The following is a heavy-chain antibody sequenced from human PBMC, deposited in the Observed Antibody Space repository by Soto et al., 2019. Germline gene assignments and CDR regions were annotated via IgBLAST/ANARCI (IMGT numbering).Heavy chain of an antibody. V-gene: IGHV1-69*08. CDR1: GGTFSHST. CDR3: VTPSGLLGQYSALPDN. Sequence: ASVEVSCKASGGTFSHSTVAWVRQAPGHRPEWMGMIIPMFGSTNSAQKFRDRVTFSADTYTNTAYMELSSLRSEDTAVYYCVTPSGLLGQYSALPDNWGQGTLVTVSS. J-gene: IGHJ4*02. CDR2: IIPMFGST. D-gene: IGHD5-12*01.